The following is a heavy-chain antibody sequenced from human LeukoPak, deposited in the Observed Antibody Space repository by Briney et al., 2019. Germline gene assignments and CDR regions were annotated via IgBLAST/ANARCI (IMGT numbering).Heavy chain of an antibody. J-gene: IGHJ3*02. Sequence: SETLSPTCTVSGGSIRNYYWSWIRQPPGKGLEWIGYIYISGGTSYNPSLKSRVTISPDTSKSQLSLRLTSVTAADTAVYYCARQYDFWSGYPSREGAFDIWGPGTMVTVSS. V-gene: IGHV4-4*09. D-gene: IGHD3/OR15-3a*01. CDR2: IYISGGT. CDR3: ARQYDFWSGYPSREGAFDI. CDR1: GGSIRNYY.